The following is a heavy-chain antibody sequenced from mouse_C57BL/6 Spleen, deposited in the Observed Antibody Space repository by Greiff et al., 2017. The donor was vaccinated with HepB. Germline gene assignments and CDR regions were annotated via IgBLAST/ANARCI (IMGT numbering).Heavy chain of an antibody. D-gene: IGHD2-3*01. Sequence: VQLQQSGPGLVAPSQSLSITCTVSGFSLTSYAISWVRQPPGKGLEWLGVIWTGGGTNYNSALKSRLSISKDNSKSQVFLKMNSLQTDDTARYYCARNCYDPFYYAMDYWGQGTSVTVSS. CDR3: ARNCYDPFYYAMDY. CDR2: IWTGGGT. V-gene: IGHV2-9-1*01. J-gene: IGHJ4*01. CDR1: GFSLTSYA.